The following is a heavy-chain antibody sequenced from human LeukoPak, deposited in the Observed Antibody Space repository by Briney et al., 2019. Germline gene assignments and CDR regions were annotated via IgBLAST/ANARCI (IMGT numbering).Heavy chain of an antibody. D-gene: IGHD5-12*01. V-gene: IGHV4-34*01. J-gene: IGHJ4*02. CDR1: GGSFSGYY. CDR3: AVERGYSGYEGFDY. CDR2: INHSGST. Sequence: PSXTXXLTCAXXGGSFSGYYXSWIRQPPGKGLXWIGEINHSGSTNYNPSLKSRVTISVDTSKNQFSLKLSSVTAADTAVYYCAVERGYSGYEGFDYWGQGTLVTVSS.